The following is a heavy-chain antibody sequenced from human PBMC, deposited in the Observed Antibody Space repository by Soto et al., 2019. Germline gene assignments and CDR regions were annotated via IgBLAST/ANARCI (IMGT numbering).Heavy chain of an antibody. J-gene: IGHJ4*02. V-gene: IGHV2-5*02. D-gene: IGHD1-26*01. CDR3: AHAYGGRSLY. Sequence: QITLKESGPTLEKPTQTLTLTCTVSGFSLSTSRVGVGWIRQPPGKALEWLAVIYWDDAKTYRPSLKSRLTITKDTSKNQVVLTMTNMDPVDTATYYCAHAYGGRSLYWGQGTLVTVSP. CDR2: IYWDDAK. CDR1: GFSLSTSRVG.